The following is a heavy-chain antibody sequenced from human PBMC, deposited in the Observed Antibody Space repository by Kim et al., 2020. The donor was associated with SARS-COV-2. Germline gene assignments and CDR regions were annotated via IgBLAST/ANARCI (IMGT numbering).Heavy chain of an antibody. D-gene: IGHD3-10*01. Sequence: ASVKVSCKASGYTFTGYYMHWVRQAPGQGLEWMGWINPNSGDTNYAQKLQGWVTMTRDTSISTASMELSRRRSDDTAVYYCARSVVVRGVIITGPYNWFDPWGQGTLGTVSS. J-gene: IGHJ5*02. CDR2: INPNSGDT. V-gene: IGHV1-2*04. CDR3: ARSVVVRGVIITGPYNWFDP. CDR1: GYTFTGYY.